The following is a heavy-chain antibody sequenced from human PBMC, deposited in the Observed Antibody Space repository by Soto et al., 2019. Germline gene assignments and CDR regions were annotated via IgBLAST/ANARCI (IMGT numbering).Heavy chain of an antibody. CDR2: IYYSGST. Sequence: QVQLQESGPGLVKPSETLSLTCTVSGGSISSYYWSWIRQPPGKGLEWIGYIYYSGSTNYNPSLKRRVTISVDTSKNQFSLKLSSVTAADTAVYYCARGYSGYDFGYWGQGTLVTVSS. D-gene: IGHD5-12*01. J-gene: IGHJ4*02. V-gene: IGHV4-59*01. CDR1: GGSISSYY. CDR3: ARGYSGYDFGY.